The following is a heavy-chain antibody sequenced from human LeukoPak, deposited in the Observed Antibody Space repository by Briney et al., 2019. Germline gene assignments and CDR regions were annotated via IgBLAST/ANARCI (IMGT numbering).Heavy chain of an antibody. CDR1: GYTFNSYD. V-gene: IGHV1-8*01. J-gene: IGHJ4*02. Sequence: ASVKVSCKASGYTFNSYDINWVRQATGQGLEWMGWMNPNTGNTGYGERFQGGVTMTTDTSTSTAYMELRSLRSDDTAVYYCARDLSIAAAEAASPTDYWGQGTLVTVSS. D-gene: IGHD6-13*01. CDR3: ARDLSIAAAEAASPTDY. CDR2: MNPNTGNT.